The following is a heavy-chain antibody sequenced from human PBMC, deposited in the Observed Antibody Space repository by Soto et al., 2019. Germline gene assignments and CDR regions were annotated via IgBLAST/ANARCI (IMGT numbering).Heavy chain of an antibody. CDR3: ARVHKNWFDS. Sequence: VESLKISCKAAGYNFRAFWIQCLRQRPVKGLEWLGKIDPSDSYTNYSPSFEGHVTISTDNSITTAYLHWSSLRASDTALYFCARVHKNWFDSWAQGTMVTVSS. V-gene: IGHV5-10-1*01. CDR2: IDPSDSYT. J-gene: IGHJ5*01. CDR1: GYNFRAFW.